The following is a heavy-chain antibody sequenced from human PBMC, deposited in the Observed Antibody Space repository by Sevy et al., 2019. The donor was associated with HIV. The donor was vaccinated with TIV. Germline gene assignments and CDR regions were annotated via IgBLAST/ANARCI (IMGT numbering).Heavy chain of an antibody. J-gene: IGHJ6*03. D-gene: IGHD3-10*01. CDR3: ARDLWFGELLAYYYMDV. CDR1: GYTFTGYY. CDR2: INPNSGGT. Sequence: APVKVSCKASGYTFTGYYMHWVRQAPGQGLEWMGWINPNSGGTNYAQKFQGRVTMTRDTSISTAYMELSRLRSDDTAVYYCARDLWFGELLAYYYMDVWGKGTTVTVS. V-gene: IGHV1-2*02.